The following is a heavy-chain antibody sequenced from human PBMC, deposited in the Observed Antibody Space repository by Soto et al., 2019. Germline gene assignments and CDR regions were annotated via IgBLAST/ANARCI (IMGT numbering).Heavy chain of an antibody. D-gene: IGHD3-22*01. V-gene: IGHV3-21*01. CDR1: GFTFSSYS. Sequence: GGSLRLSCAASGFTFSSYSMNWVRQAPGKGLECVSSISSSSSYIYYADSVKGRFTISRDNAKNSLYLQMNSLRAEDTAVYYCARDLIAFYYDSSGYHRYFDYWGQGTLVTGSS. J-gene: IGHJ4*02. CDR2: ISSSSSYI. CDR3: ARDLIAFYYDSSGYHRYFDY.